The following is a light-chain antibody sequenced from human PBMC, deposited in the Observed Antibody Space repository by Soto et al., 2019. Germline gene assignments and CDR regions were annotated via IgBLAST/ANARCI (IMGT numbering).Light chain of an antibody. Sequence: EIVLTQSPGTLSLSPGERATLSCRASQSFSSSYLAWYQQKPGQAPRLLIYETSSRATGIPDRFSGSGSGTDFTLTISSLQSEDFAVYYCQQYGSSRWTFGQGTKVDIK. CDR2: ETS. CDR3: QQYGSSRWT. J-gene: IGKJ1*01. CDR1: QSFSSSY. V-gene: IGKV3-20*01.